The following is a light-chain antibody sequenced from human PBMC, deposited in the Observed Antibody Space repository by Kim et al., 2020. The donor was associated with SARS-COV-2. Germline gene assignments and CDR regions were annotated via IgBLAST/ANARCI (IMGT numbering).Light chain of an antibody. V-gene: IGKV1-9*01. J-gene: IGKJ4*01. CDR3: QQLQSFPLPT. CDR1: QGISRY. Sequence: DIQLTQSPSFLSASVGDRVTITCRASQGISRYLAWYQQKPGKAPKLLIYAASTLQSGVPSRFSGSGSGTEFTLTISSLQPEDFASYYGQQLQSFPLPTFGGGTKVNIK. CDR2: AAS.